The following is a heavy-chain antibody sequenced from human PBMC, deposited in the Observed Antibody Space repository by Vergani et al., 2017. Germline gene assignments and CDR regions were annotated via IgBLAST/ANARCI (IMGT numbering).Heavy chain of an antibody. CDR2: ISGRGGST. D-gene: IGHD4-17*01. J-gene: IGHJ4*02. CDR1: GFTFSSYA. CDR3: AKGPLYGDYVDY. V-gene: IGHV3-23*01. Sequence: EVQLLESGGGLVQPGGSLRLSCAASGFTFSSYAMSWVRQAPGKGLEWVSAISGRGGSTYYADSVKGRFTISRDNSKNTLYLQMNSLRAEDTAVYYCAKGPLYGDYVDYWGQGTLVTVSS.